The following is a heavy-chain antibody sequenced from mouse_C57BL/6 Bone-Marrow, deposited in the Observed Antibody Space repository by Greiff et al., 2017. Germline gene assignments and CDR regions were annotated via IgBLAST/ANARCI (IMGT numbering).Heavy chain of an antibody. D-gene: IGHD1-1*01. CDR2: IHPNSGST. V-gene: IGHV1-64*01. Sequence: QVQLQQPGAELVKPGASVKLSCKASGYTFTSYWMHWVKQRPGQGLEWIGMIHPNSGSTNYNEKFKSKATLTVDKSSSTAYMQLSSLTSEDSAVYYYAREIYYYGSSYWDYWGQGTTLTVSS. CDR1: GYTFTSYW. CDR3: AREIYYYGSSYWDY. J-gene: IGHJ2*01.